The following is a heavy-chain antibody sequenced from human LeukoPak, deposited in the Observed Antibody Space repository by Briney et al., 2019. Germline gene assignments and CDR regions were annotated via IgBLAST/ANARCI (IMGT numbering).Heavy chain of an antibody. Sequence: GGSLRLSCATSGFTFSNYWMTWVRQAPGGWLEWVANINPDGDKQFYADSVKGRFTISRDNAKNSLYLQMNGLRAEDTAVYYCARDGDSFDYWGQGTLVTVSS. CDR1: GFTFSNYW. D-gene: IGHD3-3*01. CDR2: INPDGDKQ. J-gene: IGHJ4*02. V-gene: IGHV3-7*01. CDR3: ARDGDSFDY.